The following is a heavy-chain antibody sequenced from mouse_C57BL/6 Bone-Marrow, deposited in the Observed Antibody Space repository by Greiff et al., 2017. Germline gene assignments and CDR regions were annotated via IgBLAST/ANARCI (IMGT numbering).Heavy chain of an antibody. V-gene: IGHV14-3*01. CDR2: IDPANGNT. Sequence: EVKLQQSVAELVRPGASVKLSCTASGFHIKNNYMHWVKQRPEQGLEWLGRIDPANGNTKYAPKFQGKATITADTSSNTAYLQLSSLTSEDTAIYYCARNLITTVVASDFDYWGQGTTLTVSS. J-gene: IGHJ2*01. CDR1: GFHIKNNY. CDR3: ARNLITTVVASDFDY. D-gene: IGHD1-1*01.